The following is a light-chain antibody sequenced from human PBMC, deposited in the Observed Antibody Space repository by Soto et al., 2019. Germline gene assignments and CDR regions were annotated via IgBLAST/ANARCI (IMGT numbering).Light chain of an antibody. CDR3: QQYGNLPLT. CDR1: QDIRNY. Sequence: DLQMTQSPSSLSASVGDRVTITCQASQDIRNYLNWYQQKPGKAPKLLIYDASNLETGVPSRFSGSGSGTDFTFTISSLQPEDIATYYCQQYGNLPLTFGGGTKVEIK. CDR2: DAS. V-gene: IGKV1-33*01. J-gene: IGKJ4*01.